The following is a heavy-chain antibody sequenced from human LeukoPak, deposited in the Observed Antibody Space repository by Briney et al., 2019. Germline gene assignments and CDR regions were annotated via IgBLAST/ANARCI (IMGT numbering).Heavy chain of an antibody. CDR1: GGSVSDYY. J-gene: IGHJ4*02. V-gene: IGHV4-4*07. CDR3: ARVASRIAAVAKFYYFDY. CDR2: IFTTKDT. D-gene: IGHD6-19*01. Sequence: ASETLSLTCTVSGGSVSDYYWSWIRQPAGKGLEWIGRIFTTKDTKYNPSLKSRVTMSVDTSKNQFSLKLSSVTAADTAVYYCARVASRIAAVAKFYYFDYWGQGILVTVSS.